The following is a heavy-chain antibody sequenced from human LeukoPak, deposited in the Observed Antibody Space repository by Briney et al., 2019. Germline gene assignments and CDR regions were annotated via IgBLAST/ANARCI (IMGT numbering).Heavy chain of an antibody. CDR1: GGSISNYF. J-gene: IGHJ5*02. CDR2: IYSTGST. Sequence: PSETLSLTCTVSGGSISNYFWSWVRQPAGKGLEWIGRIYSTGSTNYNPSLKSRVTISVETSKNQFSLKLKSVTAADTAVYYCARGGYYGSGNDFRFDPWGQGTLVTVSS. CDR3: ARGGYYGSGNDFRFDP. D-gene: IGHD3-10*01. V-gene: IGHV4-4*07.